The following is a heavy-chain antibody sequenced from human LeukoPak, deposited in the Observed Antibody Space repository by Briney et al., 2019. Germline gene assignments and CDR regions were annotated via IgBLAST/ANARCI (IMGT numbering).Heavy chain of an antibody. CDR2: IYYSGST. Sequence: SETLSLTCTVSGGSISSGGYYWSWIRQHPGKGLEWIGYIYYSGSTYYNPSLKSRVTISVDTSKNQFSLKLSSVTAADTAVYYCASVDTAMDYYLDYWGQGTLVTVSS. D-gene: IGHD5-18*01. J-gene: IGHJ4*02. CDR1: GGSISSGGYY. CDR3: ASVDTAMDYYLDY. V-gene: IGHV4-31*03.